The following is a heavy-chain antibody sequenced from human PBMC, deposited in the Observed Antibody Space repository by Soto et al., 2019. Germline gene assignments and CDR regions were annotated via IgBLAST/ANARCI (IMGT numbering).Heavy chain of an antibody. V-gene: IGHV4-59*12. CDR2: IYPSGYS. J-gene: IGHJ6*02. Sequence: SETLSLTCTVSGGSMNNNYWNWIRQTPGKGLEWIGYIYPSGYSKYNPSLKSRVTLSVDTSKNQFSLKLTSVTAADTAIYSCARDIAGLSGYGMDVWSQGTTVTVSS. CDR1: GGSMNNNY. CDR3: ARDIAGLSGYGMDV. D-gene: IGHD1-26*01.